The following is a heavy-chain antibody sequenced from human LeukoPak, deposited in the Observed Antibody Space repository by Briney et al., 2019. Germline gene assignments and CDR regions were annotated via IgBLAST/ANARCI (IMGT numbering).Heavy chain of an antibody. CDR2: IYYSGST. CDR3: ARQGSGNYLSPVNY. V-gene: IGHV4-39*01. Sequence: GSLRLSCAASGFSFSSHAMSWVRQPPGKGLEWIGTIYYSGSTYYNPSLKSRVTISVDTSKNQFSLKLSSVTAADTAVYYCARQGSGNYLSPVNYWGQGTLVTVSS. CDR1: GFSFSSHA. D-gene: IGHD1-26*01. J-gene: IGHJ4*02.